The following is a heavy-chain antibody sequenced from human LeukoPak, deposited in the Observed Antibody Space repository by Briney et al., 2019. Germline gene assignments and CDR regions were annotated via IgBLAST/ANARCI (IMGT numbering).Heavy chain of an antibody. J-gene: IGHJ6*03. CDR2: MNPNRGNT. D-gene: IGHD2-15*01. CDR3: ARGPYCSGGSCYSDSYYYYYMDV. Sequence: ASVKVSCKASGYTFTSYDINWVRQATGQGLEWMGWMNPNRGNTGYAQKFQGRVTITRNTSISTAYMELSSLRSEDTAVYYCARGPYCSGGSCYSDSYYYYYMDVWGKGTTVTVSS. V-gene: IGHV1-8*01. CDR1: GYTFTSYD.